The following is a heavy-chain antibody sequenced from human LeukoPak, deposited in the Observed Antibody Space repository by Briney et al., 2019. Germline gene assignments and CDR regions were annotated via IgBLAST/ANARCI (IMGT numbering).Heavy chain of an antibody. CDR3: ARTGIAVAGTDYYYYMDV. J-gene: IGHJ6*03. CDR2: MNPNSGNT. CDR1: GYTFTSYD. D-gene: IGHD6-19*01. V-gene: IGHV1-8*01. Sequence: ASVKVSCKASGYTFTSYDINWVRQATGQGLEWMGWMNPNSGNTGYAQKFQGRVTMTRNTSISTAYMELSSLRSEDAAVYYCARTGIAVAGTDYYYYMDVWGKGTTVTVSS.